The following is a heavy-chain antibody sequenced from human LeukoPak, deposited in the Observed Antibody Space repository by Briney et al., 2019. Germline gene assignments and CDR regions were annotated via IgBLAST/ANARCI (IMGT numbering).Heavy chain of an antibody. CDR1: GFTFSSYW. D-gene: IGHD5-18*01. CDR2: INSDGSST. CDR3: ARGPHTAMVKRSNWFDP. J-gene: IGHJ5*02. Sequence: GGSLRLSCAASGFTFSSYWMPWVRQAPGKGLVWVSRINSDGSSTSYADSVKGRFTISRDNAKNTLYLQMNSLRAEDTAVYYCARGPHTAMVKRSNWFDPWGQGTLVTVSS. V-gene: IGHV3-74*01.